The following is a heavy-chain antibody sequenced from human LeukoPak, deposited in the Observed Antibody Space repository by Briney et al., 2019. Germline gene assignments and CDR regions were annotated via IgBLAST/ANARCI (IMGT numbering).Heavy chain of an antibody. V-gene: IGHV4-59*08. CDR2: IYYSGST. CDR3: ARQDGSRTTVVDNWFDP. CDR1: GGSISSYY. D-gene: IGHD4-23*01. Sequence: SETLSLTCTVSGGSISSYYWSWIRQPPGKGLEWIGYIYYSGSTNYNPSLKSRVTISVDTSKNQFSLKLSSVTAADTAVYYCARQDGSRTTVVDNWFDPWGRGTLVTVSS. J-gene: IGHJ5*02.